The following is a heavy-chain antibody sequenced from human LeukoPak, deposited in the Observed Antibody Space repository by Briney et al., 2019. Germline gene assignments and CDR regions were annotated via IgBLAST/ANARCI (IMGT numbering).Heavy chain of an antibody. CDR3: ARIEYDFWSRYYGIDY. Sequence: SAKVSRKASGYTFNSYGTSWVPQAPRQGHEWMWWISHDSGNKQYVQKFQGRVTMTTDTYPSTAYVELTSLRSDDTAVYYCARIEYDFWSRYYGIDYWGQGTLVSVSS. J-gene: IGHJ4*02. CDR2: ISHDSGNK. V-gene: IGHV1-18*01. D-gene: IGHD3-3*01. CDR1: GYTFNSYG.